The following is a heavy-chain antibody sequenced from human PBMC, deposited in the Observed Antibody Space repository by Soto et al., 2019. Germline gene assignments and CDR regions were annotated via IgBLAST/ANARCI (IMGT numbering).Heavy chain of an antibody. J-gene: IGHJ4*02. CDR3: ARVLMYYDFWSGYFDY. V-gene: IGHV3-23*01. CDR1: AFTFNNYV. D-gene: IGHD3-3*01. CDR2: ISGSGDGT. Sequence: GGSLRLSCVASAFTFNNYVMSWVRQAPGKGLEWVSSISGSGDGTYYADSVKGRFTISRDNSKNTLYLQMNSLRAEDTAVYYCARVLMYYDFWSGYFDYWGQGTLVTVSS.